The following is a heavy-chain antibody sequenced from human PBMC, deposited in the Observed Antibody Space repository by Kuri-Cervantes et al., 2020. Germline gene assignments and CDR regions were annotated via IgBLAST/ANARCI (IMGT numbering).Heavy chain of an antibody. CDR2: ISWNSGSI. D-gene: IGHD6-13*01. CDR1: GFTFGDYA. V-gene: IGHV3-9*01. J-gene: IGHJ5*02. Sequence: SLKISCTASGFTFGDYAMSWVRQAPGKGLEWVSGISWNSGSIGYADSVKGRFTISRDNAKNSLYLQMNSLRAEDTALYYCAKDPASSSWYRGGGWFDPWGQGTLVTVSS. CDR3: AKDPASSSWYRGGGWFDP.